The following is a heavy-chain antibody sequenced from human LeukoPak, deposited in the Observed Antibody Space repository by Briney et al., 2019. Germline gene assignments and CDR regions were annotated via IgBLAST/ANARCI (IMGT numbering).Heavy chain of an antibody. CDR1: GFTVSSNY. V-gene: IGHV3-66*04. Sequence: GGSLRLSCAASGFTVSSNYMCWVRQAPGKGLEWVSVIYSGGSTYYADSVKGRFTISRDNSKNTLYLQMNSLRAEDTAVYHCARLNGDYGQVDYWGQGTLVTVSS. CDR2: IYSGGST. D-gene: IGHD4-17*01. J-gene: IGHJ4*02. CDR3: ARLNGDYGQVDY.